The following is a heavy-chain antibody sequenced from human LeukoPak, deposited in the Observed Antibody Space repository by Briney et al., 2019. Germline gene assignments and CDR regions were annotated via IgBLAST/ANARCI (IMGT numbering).Heavy chain of an antibody. Sequence: GGSLRLSCAASGFTLDDYGMSWVRQAPGKGLEWVSGINWNGGSTGYVDSVKGRFTISRDNAKNSLFLHMNSLRVEDTALYHCARGKPEYRYSGSYSMDVWGKGTTVTISS. V-gene: IGHV3-20*01. CDR2: INWNGGST. CDR3: ARGKPEYRYSGSYSMDV. J-gene: IGHJ6*03. CDR1: GFTLDDYG. D-gene: IGHD1-26*01.